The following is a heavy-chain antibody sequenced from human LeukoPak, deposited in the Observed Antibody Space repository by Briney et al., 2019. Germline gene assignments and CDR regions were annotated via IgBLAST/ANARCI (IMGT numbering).Heavy chain of an antibody. CDR3: VRDRDYSNTERGFDY. D-gene: IGHD4-11*01. CDR2: INPNSGET. J-gene: IGHJ4*02. CDR1: GYTFTDYY. Sequence: ASVTVSCKTSGYTFTDYYIHWVRQAPGQGLEWMGWINPNSGETNSAQKFQGRVTMTGDTSISTAYMELRRVTSDDTAVYYCVRDRDYSNTERGFDYWGQGTLVTVSS. V-gene: IGHV1-2*02.